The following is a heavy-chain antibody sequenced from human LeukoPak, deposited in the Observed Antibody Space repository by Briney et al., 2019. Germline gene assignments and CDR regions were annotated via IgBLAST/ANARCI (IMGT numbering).Heavy chain of an antibody. CDR1: GGSFSGYY. CDR2: IYYSGST. CDR3: ARQGMAAAGSSWFDP. J-gene: IGHJ5*02. D-gene: IGHD6-13*01. Sequence: SVTLSLTCAVYGGSFSGYYWSWIRQPPGKGLEWIGSIYYSGSTYYNPSLKSRVTISVDTSKNQFSLKLSSVTAADTAVYYCARQGMAAAGSSWFDPWGQGTLVTVSS. V-gene: IGHV4-34*01.